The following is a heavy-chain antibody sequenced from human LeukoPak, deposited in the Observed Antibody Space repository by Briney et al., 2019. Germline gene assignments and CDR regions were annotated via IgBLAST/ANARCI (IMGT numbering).Heavy chain of an antibody. CDR2: IIPILGIA. Sequence: GASVKVSRKASGGTFSIYAISWVRQAPGQGREWMGRIIPILGIANYAQKFQGRVTITADKSTSTAYMELSSLRSEDTAVYHCARDITVPSHYYYYGMDVWGQGTTVTVSS. CDR1: GGTFSIYA. J-gene: IGHJ6*01. CDR3: ARDITVPSHYYYYGMDV. V-gene: IGHV1-69*04. D-gene: IGHD2-2*01.